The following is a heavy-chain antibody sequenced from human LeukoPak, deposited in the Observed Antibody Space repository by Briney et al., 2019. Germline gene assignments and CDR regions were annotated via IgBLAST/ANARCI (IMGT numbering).Heavy chain of an antibody. CDR3: ASLPPHEYGSGWGWFDP. D-gene: IGHD6-19*01. J-gene: IGHJ5*02. V-gene: IGHV4-59*12. CDR2: IYYDGST. Sequence: PSETLSLTCTVSGGSISTYYWSWIRQSPGKGLEWIGYIYYDGSTNYNPSLKSRVTISLYTSKNQFSLKLSSVTAADTAVYYCASLPPHEYGSGWGWFDPWGQGTLVTVSS. CDR1: GGSISTYY.